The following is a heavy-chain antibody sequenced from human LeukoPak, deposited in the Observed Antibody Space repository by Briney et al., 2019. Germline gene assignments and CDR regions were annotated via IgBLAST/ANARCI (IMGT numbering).Heavy chain of an antibody. J-gene: IGHJ3*02. V-gene: IGHV3-53*04. CDR2: IYSGGST. Sequence: GGSLRLSCAASGFTVSSNYMSWVRQAPGKGLEWVSVIYSGGSTHYADSVKGRFTISRHNSKNTLYLQMNSLRAKDTAVYYCARVSHGYGFAFDIWGQGTMVTVSS. CDR1: GFTVSSNY. D-gene: IGHD5-12*01. CDR3: ARVSHGYGFAFDI.